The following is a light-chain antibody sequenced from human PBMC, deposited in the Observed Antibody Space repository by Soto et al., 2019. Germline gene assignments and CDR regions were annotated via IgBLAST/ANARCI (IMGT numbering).Light chain of an antibody. CDR1: QSVLFSSNNQHY. J-gene: IGKJ3*01. Sequence: DIVMTQSPDSLAVSLGERATINCKSSQSVLFSSNNQHYLAWYQVKPGQPPKLLIYWASIRDSGVPDRFSGSGSGTDFTLTISSLPAEDVAVYYCQQFYSIPVTFGPGTKVDIK. CDR3: QQFYSIPVT. CDR2: WAS. V-gene: IGKV4-1*01.